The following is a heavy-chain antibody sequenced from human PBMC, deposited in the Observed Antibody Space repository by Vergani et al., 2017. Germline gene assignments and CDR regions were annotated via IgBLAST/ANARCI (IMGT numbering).Heavy chain of an antibody. CDR3: ARGRGAARK. CDR2: LNHSGST. V-gene: IGHV4-59*12. CDR1: GGSISSYY. J-gene: IGHJ4*02. D-gene: IGHD6-6*01. Sequence: QVQLQESGPGLVKPSETLSLTRTVSGGSISSYYWSWIRQPPGKGLEWIGELNHSGSTNYNPSLQSRVTISVDTSKNQFSLKLSSVTAADTAVYYCARGRGAARKWGQGTLVTVSS.